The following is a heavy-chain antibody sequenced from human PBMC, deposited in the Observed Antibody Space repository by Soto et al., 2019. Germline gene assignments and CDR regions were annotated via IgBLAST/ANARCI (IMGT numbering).Heavy chain of an antibody. D-gene: IGHD3-22*01. CDR2: IKEDGSEK. CDR3: ARGWGYFDSSGFPYLYAMDV. CDR1: GFTFSTYW. V-gene: IGHV3-7*01. J-gene: IGHJ6*02. Sequence: GGSLRLSCAASGFTFSTYWMSWVRQAPGKGLEWVANIKEDGSEKYYVDSVEGRFTISRDNAKNSPYLQMTSLRAEDTALYYCARGWGYFDSSGFPYLYAMDVWGQGTTVTVSS.